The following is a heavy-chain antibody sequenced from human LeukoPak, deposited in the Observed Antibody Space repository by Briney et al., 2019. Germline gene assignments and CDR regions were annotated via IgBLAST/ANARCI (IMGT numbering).Heavy chain of an antibody. D-gene: IGHD3-10*01. CDR1: GGSFSGYY. Sequence: PSETLSLTCAVYGGSFSGYYWSWIRQPPGKGLEWIGEINHSGSTNYNPSLKSRVTVSVDTSKNQFSLKLSSVTAADTAVYYCARSDGYGLVDIWGQGTMVTVSS. CDR3: ARSDGYGLVDI. CDR2: INHSGST. J-gene: IGHJ3*02. V-gene: IGHV4-34*01.